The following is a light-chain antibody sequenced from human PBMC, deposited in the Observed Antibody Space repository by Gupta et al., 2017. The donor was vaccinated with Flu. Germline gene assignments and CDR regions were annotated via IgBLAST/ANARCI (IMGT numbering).Light chain of an antibody. V-gene: IGKV4-1*01. CDR3: QQYYI. Sequence: SLAVSLGERATINCKSSQSVLYSSNNKKYLAGYQQKPGQPTKLSIYGASNRESGVNDRLSGSGSGTDFTRTSRSMEAEDGEGDDGQQYYIFGGGTKVEIK. J-gene: IGKJ4*01. CDR2: GAS. CDR1: QSVLYSSNNKKY.